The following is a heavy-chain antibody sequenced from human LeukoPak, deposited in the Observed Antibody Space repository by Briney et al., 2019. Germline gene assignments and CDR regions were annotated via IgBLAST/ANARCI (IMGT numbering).Heavy chain of an antibody. J-gene: IGHJ4*02. D-gene: IGHD6-13*01. CDR3: ARASRGDSSSWYVRY. CDR2: ISYDGSNK. V-gene: IGHV3-30*03. Sequence: PGGSLRLSCAASGFKFSDYGMNWVRQTPGSGLEWVAVISYDGSNKYYADSVKGRFTISRDNSKNTLYLQMNSLRAEDTAVYYCARASRGDSSSWYVRYWGQGTLVTVSS. CDR1: GFKFSDYG.